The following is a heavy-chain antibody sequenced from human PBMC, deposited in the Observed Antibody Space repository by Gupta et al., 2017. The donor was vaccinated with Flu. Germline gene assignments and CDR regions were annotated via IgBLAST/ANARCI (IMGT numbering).Heavy chain of an antibody. D-gene: IGHD6-19*01. CDR1: TFSTYT. Sequence: TFSTYTMNWVRQAPGKGLEWFSSISSSSRYTYYADSVKGRFTISRDNAKNSLYLQMNSLRAEDTAVYDGARTSTSGWDSGCQGTLVTVSS. J-gene: IGHJ4*02. CDR3: ARTSTSGWDS. CDR2: ISSSSRYT. V-gene: IGHV3-21*01.